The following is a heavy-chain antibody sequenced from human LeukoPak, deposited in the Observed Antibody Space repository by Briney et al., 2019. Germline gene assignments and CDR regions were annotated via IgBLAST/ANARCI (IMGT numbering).Heavy chain of an antibody. CDR1: GGSFSGYY. Sequence: SETLSLTCAVYGGSFSGYYWSWIRQPPGKGLEWIGEINHSGSTDYNPSLKSRVTISVDTSKNQFSLKLSSVTAADTAVCYCARGTGGYQLLLYYWGQGTLVTVSS. CDR2: INHSGST. J-gene: IGHJ4*02. V-gene: IGHV4-34*01. D-gene: IGHD2-2*01. CDR3: ARGTGGYQLLLYY.